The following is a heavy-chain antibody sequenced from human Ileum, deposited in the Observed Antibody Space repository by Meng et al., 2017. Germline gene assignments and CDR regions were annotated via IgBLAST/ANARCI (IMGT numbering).Heavy chain of an antibody. CDR2: IHHSGTT. V-gene: IGHV4-4*02. D-gene: IGHD3-10*01. Sequence: QVQLQESGPGLVKPSGTLSLACAVSGGSIISSIWWSWVRQPPVKGLEWIGRIHHSGTTNYSPSHKSRLTISVDKSKTQFSLKLQSVTAADTAVYFCARGVVSGSHYNTYWGQGILVTVSS. CDR1: GGSIISSIW. J-gene: IGHJ4*02. CDR3: ARGVVSGSHYNTY.